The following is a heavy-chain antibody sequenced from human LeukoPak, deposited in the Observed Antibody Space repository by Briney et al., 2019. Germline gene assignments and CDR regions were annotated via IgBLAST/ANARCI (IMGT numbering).Heavy chain of an antibody. Sequence: PGGSLRLSCAASGFIFSSYGMHWVRQTPGKGLEWVAFIRYDRSNKYYADSVKGRFTISRDNSENTMYLQMNSLRVEDTAIYYCAKRRGEDYFYYWGQGSLVTVSS. CDR2: IRYDRSNK. D-gene: IGHD2-21*01. CDR1: GFIFSSYG. V-gene: IGHV3-30*02. J-gene: IGHJ4*02. CDR3: AKRRGEDYFYY.